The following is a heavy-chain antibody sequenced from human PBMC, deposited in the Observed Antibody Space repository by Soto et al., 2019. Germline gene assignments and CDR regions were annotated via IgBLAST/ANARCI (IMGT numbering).Heavy chain of an antibody. J-gene: IGHJ2*01. CDR3: ARDYGGAWYFDL. Sequence: QVQLQESGPGLVKPSQTLSLTCTVSGGSISSGGYCWSWIRQHPGKGLEWIGYTKYSGSTYYNPSLKSRVTISVDTSKNQFSLKLSSVTAADTAVYYCARDYGGAWYFDLWGSGTLVTVSS. D-gene: IGHD3-16*01. CDR2: TKYSGST. V-gene: IGHV4-31*03. CDR1: GGSISSGGYC.